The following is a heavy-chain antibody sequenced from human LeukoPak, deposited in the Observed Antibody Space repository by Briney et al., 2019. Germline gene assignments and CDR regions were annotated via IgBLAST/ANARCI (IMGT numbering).Heavy chain of an antibody. J-gene: IGHJ4*02. CDR3: ACDVLRYFDWLLPGDY. Sequence: PGGSLRLSCAASGFTFSSYAMSWVRQAPGKGLEWVSAISGSGGSTYYADSVKGRFTISRDSSKNTLYLQMNSLRAEDTAVYYCACDVLRYFDWLLPGDYWGQGTLVTVSS. D-gene: IGHD3-9*01. V-gene: IGHV3-23*01. CDR2: ISGSGGST. CDR1: GFTFSSYA.